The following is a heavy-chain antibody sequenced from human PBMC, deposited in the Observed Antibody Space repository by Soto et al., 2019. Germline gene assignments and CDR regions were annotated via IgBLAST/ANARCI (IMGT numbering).Heavy chain of an antibody. CDR1: GFSFSTYA. CDR2: ISGSGGGT. V-gene: IGHV3-23*01. J-gene: IGHJ6*02. D-gene: IGHD1-26*01. CDR3: ANVSLGAPTITYYYYYGLDV. Sequence: EVQLLESGGGLVQPGGSLRLSCAASGFSFSTYAMTWVRQAPGKGLEWVSAISGSGGGTYYADSVRGRFTISRDNSKNTLYLQMNNLRAEDTAVYYCANVSLGAPTITYYYYYGLDVWGQGTTVTVSS.